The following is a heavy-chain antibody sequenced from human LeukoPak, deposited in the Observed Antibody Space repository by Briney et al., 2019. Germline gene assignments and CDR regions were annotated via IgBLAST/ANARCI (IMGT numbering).Heavy chain of an antibody. V-gene: IGHV4-59*01. Sequence: SETLSLTCTVSGGSISSYYWSWIRQPPGKGLEWIGYIYYSGSTNYNPSLKSRVTISVDTSKNQFSLKLSSVTAADTAVYYCARYTFGYFDLWGRGTLVTVSS. J-gene: IGHJ2*01. CDR1: GGSISSYY. CDR3: ARYTFGYFDL. D-gene: IGHD2/OR15-2a*01. CDR2: IYYSGST.